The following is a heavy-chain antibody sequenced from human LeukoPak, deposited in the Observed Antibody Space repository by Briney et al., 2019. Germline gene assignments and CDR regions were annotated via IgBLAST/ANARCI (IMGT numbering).Heavy chain of an antibody. J-gene: IGHJ6*02. V-gene: IGHV4-59*02. CDR2: IYYSGST. D-gene: IGHD3-22*01. CDR3: ARLYYYDSSGYYYYYYGMDV. Sequence: PSETLSLTCTVSGGSVSSYYWSWIRQPPGKGLEWIGYIYYSGSTNYNPSLKSRVTISVDTSKNQFSLKLSSVTAADTAVYYCARLYYYDSSGYYYYYYGMDVWGQGTTVTVSS. CDR1: GGSVSSYY.